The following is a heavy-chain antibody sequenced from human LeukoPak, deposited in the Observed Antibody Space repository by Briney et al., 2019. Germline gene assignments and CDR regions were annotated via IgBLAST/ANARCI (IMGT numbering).Heavy chain of an antibody. J-gene: IGHJ5*02. Sequence: SVKVSCKASGGTFSSYAISWVRQAPGQGLGWMGRIIPILGIANYAQKFQGRVTITADKSTSTAYMELSSLRSEDTAVYYCARVQYSLTRGDNWFDPWGQGTLVTVSS. CDR1: GGTFSSYA. CDR3: ARVQYSLTRGDNWFDP. V-gene: IGHV1-69*04. D-gene: IGHD3-9*01. CDR2: IIPILGIA.